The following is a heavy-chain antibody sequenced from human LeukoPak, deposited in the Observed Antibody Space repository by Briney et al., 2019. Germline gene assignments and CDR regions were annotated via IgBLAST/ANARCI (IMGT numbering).Heavy chain of an antibody. Sequence: SETLSLTCAVSGGSISSSNWWSWVRQPPGKGLEWIGEIYHSGSTNYNPSLKSRVTISVDKSKNQFSLKLSSVTAADTAVYYCATLPRLRGSYVDYWGQGTLVTVSS. J-gene: IGHJ4*02. V-gene: IGHV4-4*02. CDR2: IYHSGST. CDR1: GGSISSSNW. CDR3: ATLPRLRGSYVDY. D-gene: IGHD3-16*01.